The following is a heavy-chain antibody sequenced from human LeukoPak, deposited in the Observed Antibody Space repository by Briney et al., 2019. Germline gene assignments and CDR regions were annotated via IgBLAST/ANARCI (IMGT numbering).Heavy chain of an antibody. CDR3: ARDHAGSGRAFDY. CDR1: GFMFSGSA. V-gene: IGHV3-30-3*01. CDR2: LSSGGINK. Sequence: GGSLKLSCAASGFMFSGSAMHWVRQAPGKGLEWVGLLSSGGINKHYADSVKGRFIISRDNSMNTLYLQMNSLGVEDTAVYYCARDHAGSGRAFDYWGQGTLVTVSS. J-gene: IGHJ4*02. D-gene: IGHD2-15*01.